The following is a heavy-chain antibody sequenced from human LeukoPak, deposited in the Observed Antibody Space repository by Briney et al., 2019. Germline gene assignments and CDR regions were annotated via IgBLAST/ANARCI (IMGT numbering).Heavy chain of an antibody. J-gene: IGHJ6*02. V-gene: IGHV3-74*01. CDR1: GFTFSSYW. CDR2: INSDGSST. D-gene: IGHD3-10*01. Sequence: PGGSLRLSCAASGFTFSSYWMHWVRHAPGKGLVWVSRINSDGSSTNYADSVKGRFTISRDNAKNTLYLQMNSLRAEDTAVYYCARDRKPLRGFGELLSYYYYGMDVWGQGTTVTVSS. CDR3: ARDRKPLRGFGELLSYYYYGMDV.